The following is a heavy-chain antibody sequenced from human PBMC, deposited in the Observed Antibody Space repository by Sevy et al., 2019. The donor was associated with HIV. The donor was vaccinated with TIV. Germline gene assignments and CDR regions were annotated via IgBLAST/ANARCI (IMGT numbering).Heavy chain of an antibody. CDR1: GFSLETYW. J-gene: IGHJ4*02. V-gene: IGHV3-7*04. Sequence: GGSLRLSCAASGFSLETYWMNSVRQAPEKPLEWVANIKEDDTVKYYVDSVKGRFTIFRDNGRNLVYLVMNNLRVGDTARYYCVRAIQSEGSFWGQGTLVTVSS. CDR2: IKEDDTVK. CDR3: VRAIQSEGSF. D-gene: IGHD2-2*02.